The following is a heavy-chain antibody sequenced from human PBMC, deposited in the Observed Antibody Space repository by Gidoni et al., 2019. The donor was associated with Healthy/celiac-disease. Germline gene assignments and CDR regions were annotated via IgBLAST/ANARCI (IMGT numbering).Heavy chain of an antibody. V-gene: IGHV3-33*01. D-gene: IGHD3-22*01. CDR1: GFTSSSHG. CDR2: IWYDGSNK. Sequence: QVQLVEPGGGVVQPGRSLRLSCAASGFTSSSHGMHWVRQAPGKGLEVVAVIWYDGSNKYYADSVKGRFTISRDNSKNTLYLQMNSLRAEDTAVYYCARSHYYYDSSGYPDDAFDIWGQGTMVTVSS. J-gene: IGHJ3*02. CDR3: ARSHYYYDSSGYPDDAFDI.